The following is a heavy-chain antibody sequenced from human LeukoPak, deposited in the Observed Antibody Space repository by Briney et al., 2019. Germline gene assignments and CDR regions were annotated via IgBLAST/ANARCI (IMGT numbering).Heavy chain of an antibody. CDR1: GFTFSSYS. Sequence: GGSLRLSCAASGFTFSSYSMNWVRQAPGKGLEYVSAISSNGDSTYYANSVKGRFTISRDNSKNTLYLQMGSLRAEDMAVYYCASRYCSSTRCYQFDYWGQGTLVTVSS. D-gene: IGHD2-2*01. CDR2: ISSNGDST. V-gene: IGHV3-64*01. CDR3: ASRYCSSTRCYQFDY. J-gene: IGHJ4*02.